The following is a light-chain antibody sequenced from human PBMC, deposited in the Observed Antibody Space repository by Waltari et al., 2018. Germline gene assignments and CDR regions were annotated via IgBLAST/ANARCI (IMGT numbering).Light chain of an antibody. CDR3: MQALQTPLT. V-gene: IGKV2-28*01. Sequence: DIVMTQSPLSLPVTPGEPASISCRSSQSLLHSNGYNYLDWYLQKPGQSPQLLIYLGSNRASGVPERVSGSGSGTDFTLKSSRVESEDVGVYYCMQALQTPLTFGGGTKVEIK. J-gene: IGKJ4*01. CDR2: LGS. CDR1: QSLLHSNGYNY.